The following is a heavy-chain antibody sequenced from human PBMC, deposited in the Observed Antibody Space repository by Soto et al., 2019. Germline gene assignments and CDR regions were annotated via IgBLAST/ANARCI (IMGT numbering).Heavy chain of an antibody. V-gene: IGHV4-34*01. CDR2: INHSGST. CDR3: ARDRGYSNWFDP. CDR1: GGSFSGYY. J-gene: IGHJ5*02. D-gene: IGHD5-18*01. Sequence: PSETLSLTCAVYGGSFSGYYWSWIRQPPGKGLEWIGEINHSGSTNYNPSLKSRVTISVDTSKNQFSLKLSSVTAADTAVYYCARDRGYSNWFDPWGQGTLVTVS.